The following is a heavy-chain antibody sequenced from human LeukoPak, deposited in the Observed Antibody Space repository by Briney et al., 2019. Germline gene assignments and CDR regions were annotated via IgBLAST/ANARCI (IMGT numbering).Heavy chain of an antibody. CDR3: AKDETACTSTSCYSGYYGLDV. CDR1: GFIFRNYN. V-gene: IGHV3-30*18. Sequence: GGSLRLSCAASGFIFRNYNMHWVRQAPGKGLEWVAVISYEGSNKYYADSVKGRFTISRDNSKNTLYLQMNSLRVEDTALYHCAKDETACTSTSCYSGYYGLDVWGHGTTVTVSS. D-gene: IGHD2-2*02. J-gene: IGHJ6*02. CDR2: ISYEGSNK.